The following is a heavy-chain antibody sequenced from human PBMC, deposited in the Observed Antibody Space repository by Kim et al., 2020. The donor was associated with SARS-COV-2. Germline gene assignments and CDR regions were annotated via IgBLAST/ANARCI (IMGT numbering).Heavy chain of an antibody. CDR1: GFSFSSYS. Sequence: GGSLRLSCEASGFSFSSYSMNWVRQAPGKGLEWLSYIAGSGSGKYYADSVQGRFTISRDNAKNSLSLQMNSLRDEDTAIYYCARDRGAGNSYLDYWGKG. CDR2: IAGSGSGK. CDR3: ARDRGAGNSYLDY. V-gene: IGHV3-48*02. J-gene: IGHJ4*02. D-gene: IGHD1-1*01.